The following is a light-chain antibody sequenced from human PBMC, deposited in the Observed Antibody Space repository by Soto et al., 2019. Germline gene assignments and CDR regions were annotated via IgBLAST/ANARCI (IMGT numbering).Light chain of an antibody. CDR3: SSYTSSSTPYV. J-gene: IGLJ1*01. Sequence: QSALTQPASVSGSPGQSITISCTGTSSDVGGYNYVSWYQQHPGKAPQLMIYEVSIRPLGVSNRFSGSKSGNTASLTNLGLQAEGRAYYYCSSYTSSSTPYVFGTGTKVTVL. CDR2: EVS. CDR1: SSDVGGYNY. V-gene: IGLV2-14*01.